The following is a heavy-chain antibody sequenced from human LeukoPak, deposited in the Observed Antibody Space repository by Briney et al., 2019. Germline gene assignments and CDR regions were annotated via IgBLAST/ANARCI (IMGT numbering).Heavy chain of an antibody. Sequence: PGGSLRLSCAASGFTFDDYAMHWVRQAPGKGLEWVSGISWNSGSIGYADSVKGRFTISRDNAKNSLYLQMNSLRAEDTALYYCAWGPSAAEGYYFDYWGQGTLVTVSS. CDR2: ISWNSGSI. D-gene: IGHD6-13*01. CDR3: AWGPSAAEGYYFDY. V-gene: IGHV3-9*01. CDR1: GFTFDDYA. J-gene: IGHJ4*02.